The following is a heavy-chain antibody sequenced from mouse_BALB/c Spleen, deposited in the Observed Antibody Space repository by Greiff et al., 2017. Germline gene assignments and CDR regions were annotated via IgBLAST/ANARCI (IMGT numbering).Heavy chain of an antibody. V-gene: IGHV1S132*01. D-gene: IGHD2-3*01. J-gene: IGHJ4*01. CDR2: IFPGTGTT. Sequence: VQLQQSGAELVKPGASVKLSCKTSGYTFTSYWIPWVKQRPGQGLGWIGEIFPGTGTTYYNEKFKGKATLTIDTSSSTAYMQLSSLTSEDSAVYFCARRGIYDGYYYAMDYWGQGTSVTVSS. CDR1: GYTFTSYW. CDR3: ARRGIYDGYYYAMDY.